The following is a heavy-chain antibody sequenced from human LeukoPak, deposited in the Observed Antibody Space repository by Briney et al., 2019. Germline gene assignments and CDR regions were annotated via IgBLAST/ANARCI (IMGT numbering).Heavy chain of an antibody. CDR2: IYYSGST. CDR1: GGSISSGDYY. D-gene: IGHD2-2*01. Sequence: SETLSPTCTVSGGSISSGDYYWSWIRQPPGKGLEWIGYIYYSGSTYYNPSLKSRVTISVDTSKNQFSLKLSSVTAADTAVYYCATPPIYCSSTSCRGYAFDIWGQGTMVTVSS. V-gene: IGHV4-30-4*08. CDR3: ATPPIYCSSTSCRGYAFDI. J-gene: IGHJ3*02.